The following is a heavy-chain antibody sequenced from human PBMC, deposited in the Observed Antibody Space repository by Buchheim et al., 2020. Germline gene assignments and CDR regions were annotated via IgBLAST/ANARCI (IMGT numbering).Heavy chain of an antibody. CDR3: AKDGTSMITFGGVIVIGDAFDY. Sequence: VQLVESGGGLLQPGGSLRLPCAASGFTFSSYGMHWVRQAPGKGLEWVAVISYDGSNKYYADSVKGRFTISRDNSKNTLYLQMNSLRAEDTAVYYCAKDGTSMITFGGVIVIGDAFDYWGQGTL. CDR2: ISYDGSNK. CDR1: GFTFSSYG. V-gene: IGHV3-30*18. J-gene: IGHJ4*02. D-gene: IGHD3-16*02.